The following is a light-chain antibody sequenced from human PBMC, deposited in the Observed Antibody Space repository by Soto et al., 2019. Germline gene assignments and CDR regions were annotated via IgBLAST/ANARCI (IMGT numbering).Light chain of an antibody. CDR2: GAS. J-gene: IGKJ5*01. V-gene: IGKV3-20*01. CDR3: QQYGSSLIT. CDR1: QGVSNSY. Sequence: EIVLTQSPGTLSLSPGERATLSCRASQGVSNSYLAWYQQKPGQAPRVLIYGASSRATGIPDRFSGSGSGTDFTLTISRLEPEDFAVYYCQQYGSSLITFGQGTRLEIK.